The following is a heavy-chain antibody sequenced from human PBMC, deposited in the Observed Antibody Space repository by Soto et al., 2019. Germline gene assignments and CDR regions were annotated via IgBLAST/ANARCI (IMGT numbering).Heavy chain of an antibody. J-gene: IGHJ5*02. CDR1: GYTFTAYF. Sequence: GASVKVSCKASGYTFTAYFIDWVRHAPGQGLEWMGRINPNSGGTKYAQRFQGWVTMTTDTSTNTAHLDVSRLTSDDTAVYFCARGWAEAYCDLWGHGSRVTVSS. V-gene: IGHV1-2*04. CDR2: INPNSGGT. D-gene: IGHD2-15*01. CDR3: ARGWAEAYCDL.